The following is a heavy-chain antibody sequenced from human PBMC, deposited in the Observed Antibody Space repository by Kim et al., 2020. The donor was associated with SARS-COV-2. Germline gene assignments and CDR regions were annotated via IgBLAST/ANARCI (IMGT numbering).Heavy chain of an antibody. CDR1: GFTFSNAW. D-gene: IGHD2-2*01. V-gene: IGHV3-15*01. CDR3: TTFTPLYCSSTSCYGQDYYYYGMDV. CDR2: IKSKTDGGTT. J-gene: IGHJ6*02. Sequence: GGSLRLSCAASGFTFSNAWMSWVRHAPGKGLEWVGRIKSKTDGGTTDYAAPVKGRFTISRDDSKNTLYLQMNSLKTEDTAVYYCTTFTPLYCSSTSCYGQDYYYYGMDVWGQGTTVTVSS.